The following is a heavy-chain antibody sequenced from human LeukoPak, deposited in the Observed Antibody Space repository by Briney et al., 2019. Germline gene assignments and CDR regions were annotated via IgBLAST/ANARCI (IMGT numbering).Heavy chain of an antibody. Sequence: ASVKVSCKASGYTFTSYDINWVRQATGQGLEWMGWMNPNSGNTGYAQKFQGRVTMTRNTSISTAYMELSSLRSEDTAVYYCARDSRYSSGWGPDYWGQGILVTVSS. J-gene: IGHJ4*02. CDR1: GYTFTSYD. CDR3: ARDSRYSSGWGPDY. V-gene: IGHV1-8*01. CDR2: MNPNSGNT. D-gene: IGHD6-19*01.